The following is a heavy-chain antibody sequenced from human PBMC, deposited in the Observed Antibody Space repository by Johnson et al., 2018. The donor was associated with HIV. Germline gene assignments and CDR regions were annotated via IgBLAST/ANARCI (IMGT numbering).Heavy chain of an antibody. Sequence: QVQLVESGGGVVQPGGSLRLSCAASGFSFSTYGMHWVRQAPGKGLKWVSFIRYDGSNKYYADSVKGRFTISRDTSKNTLYLKMNSLRAEDTAVYYCARDPYYDFLTGPRDAFDIWGQGTMVTVSS. D-gene: IGHD3-9*01. CDR1: GFSFSTYG. V-gene: IGHV3-30*02. J-gene: IGHJ3*02. CDR3: ARDPYYDFLTGPRDAFDI. CDR2: IRYDGSNK.